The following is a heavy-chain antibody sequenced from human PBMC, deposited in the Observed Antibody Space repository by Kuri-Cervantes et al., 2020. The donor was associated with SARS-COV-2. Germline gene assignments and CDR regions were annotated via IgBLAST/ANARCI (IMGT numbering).Heavy chain of an antibody. CDR3: ARIQATTVIADF. Sequence: SGPTLVKPTQTLTLTCTFSGFSLSTSGVGVGWIRQPPGKALEWLALIYWDDDKYYSTSLRTRLTISKDTSKNQVVLTMTNMDPVDTATYYCARIQATTVIADFWGQGTLVTVSS. V-gene: IGHV2-70*12. J-gene: IGHJ4*02. CDR1: GFSLSTSGVG. D-gene: IGHD4-11*01. CDR2: IYWDDDK.